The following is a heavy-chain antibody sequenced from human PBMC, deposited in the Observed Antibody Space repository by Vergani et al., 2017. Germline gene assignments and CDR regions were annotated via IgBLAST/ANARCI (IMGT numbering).Heavy chain of an antibody. CDR3: ARDGIAVAVIDY. V-gene: IGHV3-30-3*01. Sequence: QVQLVESGGGVVQPGRSLRLSCAASGFTFSSYAMHWVRQAPGKGLEWVAVISYDGSNKYYADSVKGRFTISRDNSKNTLYLQMNSLRAEDTAVYYCARDGIAVAVIDYWGQGTLVTVSS. D-gene: IGHD6-19*01. CDR2: ISYDGSNK. CDR1: GFTFSSYA. J-gene: IGHJ4*02.